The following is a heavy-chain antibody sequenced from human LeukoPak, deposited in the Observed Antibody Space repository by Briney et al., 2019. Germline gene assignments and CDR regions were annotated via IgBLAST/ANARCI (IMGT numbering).Heavy chain of an antibody. V-gene: IGHV4-39*01. D-gene: IGHD2-15*01. CDR3: ARVKRVWCSGGSCYSGGNWFDP. J-gene: IGHJ5*02. CDR1: GGSISSSSYY. CDR2: IYYSGST. Sequence: SETLSLTCTVSGGSISSSSYYWGWIRQPPGKGLEWIGSIYYSGSTYYNPSLKSRVTISVDTSKNQFSLKLSSVTAADTAVYYCARVKRVWCSGGSCYSGGNWFDPWGQGALVTVSS.